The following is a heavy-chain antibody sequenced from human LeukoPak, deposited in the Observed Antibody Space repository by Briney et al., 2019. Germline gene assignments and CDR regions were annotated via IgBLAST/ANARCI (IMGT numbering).Heavy chain of an antibody. Sequence: GGSLRLSCGASGFXFSDYYINWIRQAPGKGLEWVSYISSSATYTDYAESVKGRFTVSRDNAKNSLYLQMNSLRAEDTAVYYCARSFYDFLNGPYEEAFDMWGPGTMVTVSS. CDR3: ARSFYDFLNGPYEEAFDM. CDR1: GFXFSDYY. J-gene: IGHJ3*02. D-gene: IGHD3-3*01. CDR2: ISSSATYT. V-gene: IGHV3-11*03.